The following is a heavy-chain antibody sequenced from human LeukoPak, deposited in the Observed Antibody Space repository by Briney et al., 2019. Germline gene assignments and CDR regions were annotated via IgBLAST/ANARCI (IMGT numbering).Heavy chain of an antibody. CDR1: GYTLSSYW. CDR3: ATSRTFDY. J-gene: IGHJ4*02. V-gene: IGHV3-74*01. Sequence: PAGSLRLSCAASGYTLSSYWMHWVRQAPGKGLVWVSRINSDGSSTSYADSVKGRFTISRDNAKNTVYLQMNSLRAEDTAVYYCATSRTFDYWGQGTLVAVSS. CDR2: INSDGSST.